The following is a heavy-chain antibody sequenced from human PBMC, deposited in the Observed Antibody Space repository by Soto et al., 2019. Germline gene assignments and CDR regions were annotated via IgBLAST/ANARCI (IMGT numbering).Heavy chain of an antibody. CDR1: GFTFSSYA. CDR2: ISGSGGST. CDR3: AKDGIVDYYYGSGSYYDY. J-gene: IGHJ4*02. V-gene: IGHV3-23*01. Sequence: GGSLRLSCAASGFTFSSYAMSWVRQAPGKGLEWVSAISGSGGSTYYADSLKGRFTISRDNSKNTLYLQMNSLRAEDTAVYYCAKDGIVDYYYGSGSYYDYWGQGTLVTVSS. D-gene: IGHD3-10*01.